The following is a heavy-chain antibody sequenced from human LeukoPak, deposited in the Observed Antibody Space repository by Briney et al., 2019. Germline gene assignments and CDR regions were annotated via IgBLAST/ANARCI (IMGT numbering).Heavy chain of an antibody. CDR2: INHSGST. CDR1: GGSFSGYY. J-gene: IGHJ4*02. D-gene: IGHD3-10*01. CDR3: ARVGVLYYGSGSYYKEVFDY. V-gene: IGHV4-34*01. Sequence: SETLSLTCAVYGGSFSGYYWSWIHQPPGTGLDWIGEINHSGSTNYNPSLKSRVTISVDTSKNQFSLKLSSVTAADTAVYYCARVGVLYYGSGSYYKEVFDYWGQGTLVTVSS.